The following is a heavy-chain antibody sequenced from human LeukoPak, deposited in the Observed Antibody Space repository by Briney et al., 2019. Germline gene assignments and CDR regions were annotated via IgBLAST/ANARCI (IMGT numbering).Heavy chain of an antibody. J-gene: IGHJ4*02. Sequence: ASVKVSCKASGYTFTSYGISWVRQAPGQGLEWMGWISAYNGNTNYAQKLQGRVTMTTDTSTSTAYMELRSLRSDDTAVYYCARAQDSSGYPYFDYWGLGTLVTVSS. CDR1: GYTFTSYG. CDR2: ISAYNGNT. CDR3: ARAQDSSGYPYFDY. D-gene: IGHD3-22*01. V-gene: IGHV1-18*01.